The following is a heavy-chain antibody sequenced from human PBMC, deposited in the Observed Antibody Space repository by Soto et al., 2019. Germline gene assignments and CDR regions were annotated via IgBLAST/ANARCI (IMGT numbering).Heavy chain of an antibody. CDR2: IKQDGSEK. J-gene: IGHJ6*02. D-gene: IGHD3-3*01. Sequence: HPGGSLRLSCAASGFTFSSYWMSWVRQAPGKGLEWVANIKQDGSEKYYVDSVKGRFTISRDNAKNSLYLQMNSLRAEDTAVYYCARDPEITIFGVVIIQGRTTARNYGMDVWGQGTTVTVSS. V-gene: IGHV3-7*01. CDR3: ARDPEITIFGVVIIQGRTTARNYGMDV. CDR1: GFTFSSYW.